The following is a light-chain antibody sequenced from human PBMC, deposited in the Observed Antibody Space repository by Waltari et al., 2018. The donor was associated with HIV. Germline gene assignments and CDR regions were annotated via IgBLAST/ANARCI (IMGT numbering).Light chain of an antibody. J-gene: IGLJ3*02. CDR1: ALPKKY. Sequence: SYALTQPPSVSVSPGQTARITCSGDALPKKYASWYQQKSGQAPVLVIYVDTKRPSGIPERFSGSSSGTMATLTISGAQVEDEADYYCYSTDSSGNHRVFGGGTKLTVL. CDR2: VDT. V-gene: IGLV3-10*01. CDR3: YSTDSSGNHRV.